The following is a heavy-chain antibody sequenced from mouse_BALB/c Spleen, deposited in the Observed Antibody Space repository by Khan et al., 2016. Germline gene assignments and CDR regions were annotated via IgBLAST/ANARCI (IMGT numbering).Heavy chain of an antibody. V-gene: IGHV1-7*01. D-gene: IGHD2-1*01. CDR2: INPSTGYT. CDR3: ARWGYYGNYLFAY. CDR1: GYTFTSYW. J-gene: IGHJ3*01. Sequence: VQLQESGAELAKPGASVKMSCKASGYTFTSYWMHWVKQRPGQGLEWIGYINPSTGYTEYNQKFKDKATLTADKSSSTAYMQLSSLTSEDSAVYYSARWGYYGNYLFAYWGQGTLVTVSA.